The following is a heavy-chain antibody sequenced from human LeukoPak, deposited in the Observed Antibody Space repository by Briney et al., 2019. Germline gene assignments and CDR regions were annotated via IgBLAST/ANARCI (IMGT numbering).Heavy chain of an antibody. CDR3: ARGGWFGELLFDY. D-gene: IGHD3-10*01. Sequence: TGGSLRLSCAAAGFTFDDYGMSWVRQVPGKGLEWVSGINWNGGGTAYADSVRGRFTISRDNAKNSLYLQMNSLRAEDTALYYCARGGWFGELLFDYWGQGTLVTVSS. CDR1: GFTFDDYG. CDR2: INWNGGGT. V-gene: IGHV3-20*04. J-gene: IGHJ4*02.